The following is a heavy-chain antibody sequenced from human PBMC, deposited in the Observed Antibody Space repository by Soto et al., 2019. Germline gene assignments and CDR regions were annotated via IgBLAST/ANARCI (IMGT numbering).Heavy chain of an antibody. CDR1: GGSISSYY. CDR3: ALFGAYKGLDY. V-gene: IGHV4-59*01. Sequence: SETLSLTCTVSGGSISSYYCSWIRQPPGKGLEWIGYIYYSGSTNYNPSLKSRVTISVDTSKNQFSLKLSSVTAADTAVYYCALFGAYKGLDYWGQGTLVTVSS. J-gene: IGHJ4*02. D-gene: IGHD3-10*02. CDR2: IYYSGST.